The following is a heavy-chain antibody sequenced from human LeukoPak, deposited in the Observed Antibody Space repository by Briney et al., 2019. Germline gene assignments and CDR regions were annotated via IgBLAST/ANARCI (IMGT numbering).Heavy chain of an antibody. V-gene: IGHV4-4*07. CDR2: IYNSGST. Sequence: PSETLSLTCTASGGSISSYYWRWIRQPAGERLEWIGRIYNSGSTNYNTSLKRRVTMSVDTSKNEFSLKLSSVTAADTAVYYWARGGVYCGGDCCSGFSYWGQGTLVTVSS. J-gene: IGHJ4*02. D-gene: IGHD2-21*02. CDR3: ARGGVYCGGDCCSGFSY. CDR1: GGSISSYY.